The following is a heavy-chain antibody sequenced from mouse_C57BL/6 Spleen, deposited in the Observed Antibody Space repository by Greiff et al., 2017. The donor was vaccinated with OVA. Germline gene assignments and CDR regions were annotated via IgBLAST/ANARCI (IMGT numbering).Heavy chain of an antibody. CDR1: GYTFTSYW. D-gene: IGHD2-5*01. CDR3: ARGSNYDYAMDY. J-gene: IGHJ4*01. CDR2: INPSNGGT. Sequence: QVQLQQPGTELVKPGASVKLSCKASGYTFTSYWMHWVKQRPGQGLEWIGNINPSNGGTNYNEKFKSKATLTVDKSSSTAYMQLSSLTSEDSAVYDCARGSNYDYAMDYWGQGTSVTVSS. V-gene: IGHV1-53*01.